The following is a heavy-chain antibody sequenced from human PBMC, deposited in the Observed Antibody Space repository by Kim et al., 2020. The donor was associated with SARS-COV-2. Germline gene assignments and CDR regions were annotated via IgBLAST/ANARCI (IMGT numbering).Heavy chain of an antibody. CDR2: ISGSGGST. J-gene: IGHJ2*01. Sequence: GGSLRLSCAASGFTFSSYAMSWVRQAPGKGLEWVSAISGSGGSTYYADSVKGRFTISRDNSKNTLYLQMNSLRAEDTAVYYCAKVHDSSGYYSEYWYFDLWGRGTLVTVSS. V-gene: IGHV3-23*01. D-gene: IGHD3-22*01. CDR1: GFTFSSYA. CDR3: AKVHDSSGYYSEYWYFDL.